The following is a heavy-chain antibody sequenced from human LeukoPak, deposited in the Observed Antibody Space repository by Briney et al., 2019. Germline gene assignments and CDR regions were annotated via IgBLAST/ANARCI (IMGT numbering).Heavy chain of an antibody. J-gene: IGHJ4*02. CDR1: GGSFSDDY. D-gene: IGHD7-27*01. V-gene: IGHV4-34*01. CDR3: ASRKLGNDY. Sequence: SETLSLTCAVYGGSFSDDYWSWIRQPPGKGLEWIGEINHSGSTNYNPSLKSRVTISLDTSKNQFSLKLSSVTAADTAVYYCASRKLGNDYWGQGTLVTVSS. CDR2: INHSGST.